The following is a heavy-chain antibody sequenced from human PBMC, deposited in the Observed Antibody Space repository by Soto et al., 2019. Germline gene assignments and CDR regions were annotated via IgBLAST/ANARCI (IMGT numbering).Heavy chain of an antibody. CDR2: ISGSGGST. D-gene: IGHD2-15*01. J-gene: IGHJ4*02. V-gene: IGHV3-23*01. Sequence: GGSLRLSCAASGFTFSSYAMSWVRQAPGKGLEWVSAISGSGGSTYYADSVKGRFTISRDNSKNTLYLQMNSLRAEDTAVYYCAKVGDCSGGSCYYFDYWGQGTLVTVSS. CDR1: GFTFSSYA. CDR3: AKVGDCSGGSCYYFDY.